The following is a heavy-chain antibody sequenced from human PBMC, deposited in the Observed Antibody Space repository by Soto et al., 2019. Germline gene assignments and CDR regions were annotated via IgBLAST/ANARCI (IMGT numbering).Heavy chain of an antibody. V-gene: IGHV3-23*01. D-gene: IGHD3-22*01. CDR2: ISGSGGST. CDR1: GFTFSSYA. CDR3: ARDYYKYYDSSGYYRSPAY. Sequence: ASVKVSCAASGFTFSSYAMSWVRQAPGKGLEWVSAISGSGGSTYYADSVKGRFTISRDNSRNTLFLQMNSLRAEDTAVYYCARDYYKYYDSSGYYRSPAYWGQGTLVTVSS. J-gene: IGHJ4*02.